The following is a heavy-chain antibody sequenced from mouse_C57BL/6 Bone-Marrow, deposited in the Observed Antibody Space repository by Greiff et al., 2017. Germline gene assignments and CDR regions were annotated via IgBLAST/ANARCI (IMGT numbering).Heavy chain of an antibody. Sequence: VQLQQPGAELVKPGASVKLSCKASGYTFTSYWMHWVKQRPGRGLEWIGRIDPNSGGTKYNEKFKSKATLTVDQPSSTAYIQLSSLTSEDSAVYYCAREKGEIYYYGSSPFAYWGQGTLVTVSA. CDR3: AREKGEIYYYGSSPFAY. V-gene: IGHV1-72*01. CDR2: IDPNSGGT. CDR1: GYTFTSYW. J-gene: IGHJ3*01. D-gene: IGHD1-1*01.